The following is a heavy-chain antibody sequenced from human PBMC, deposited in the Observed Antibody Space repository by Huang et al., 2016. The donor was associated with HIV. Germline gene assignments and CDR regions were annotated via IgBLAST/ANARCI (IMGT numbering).Heavy chain of an antibody. CDR2: IYYMGNG. CDR3: ASRTTVTTTSNYHYFYMDV. D-gene: IGHD4-17*01. Sequence: QLQLQESGPGLVKPSGTLSLTCTVSGGSISSSSYYWGWIRQSPGKGLEWIGSIYYMGNGYYNPSLKSRVTMSVDRSSNQFSLKMHSVTAADTAVYYCASRTTVTTTSNYHYFYMDVWGKGTTVIVSS. CDR1: GGSISSSSYY. V-gene: IGHV4-39*01. J-gene: IGHJ6*03.